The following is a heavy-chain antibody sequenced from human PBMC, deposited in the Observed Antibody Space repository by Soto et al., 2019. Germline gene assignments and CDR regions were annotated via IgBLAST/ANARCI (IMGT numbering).Heavy chain of an antibody. V-gene: IGHV5-51*01. CDR2: IYPGDSDT. D-gene: IGHD3-22*01. J-gene: IGHJ3*02. Sequence: GESLKISCKGSGYSFTSYWIGWVRQMPGKGLEWMGIIYPGDSDTRYSPSFQGQVTISADKSISTAYLQWSSLKASDTAMYYCARFRSYYYDSSGYYDAFDIWGQGTMVTVSS. CDR3: ARFRSYYYDSSGYYDAFDI. CDR1: GYSFTSYW.